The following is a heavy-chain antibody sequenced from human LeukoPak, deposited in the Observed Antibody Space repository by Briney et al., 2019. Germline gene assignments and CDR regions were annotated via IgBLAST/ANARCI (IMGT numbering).Heavy chain of an antibody. CDR1: GGSISSGDYY. J-gene: IGHJ4*02. Sequence: PSETLSLTCTVSGGSISSGDYYWSWIRQPPGKGLEWIGYIYYSGSTYYNPSLKSRVTISVDTSKNQFSLKLSPVTAADTAVYYCARDHYGSGMFDYWGQGTLVTVSS. CDR3: ARDHYGSGMFDY. CDR2: IYYSGST. V-gene: IGHV4-30-4*08. D-gene: IGHD3-10*01.